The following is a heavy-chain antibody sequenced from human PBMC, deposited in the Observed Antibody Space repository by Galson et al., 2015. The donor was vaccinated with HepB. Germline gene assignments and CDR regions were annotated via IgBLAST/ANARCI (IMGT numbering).Heavy chain of an antibody. Sequence: SVKVSCKASGYTFTTYYIHWVRQAPGQGLEWMGRIIPILGTANYAHKFQGRVTITAHKSTNTAYMELSSLRSEDTAVYYCATMVGYSGYDFTSMWGQGTLVTVSS. CDR2: IIPILGTA. CDR3: ATMVGYSGYDFTSM. D-gene: IGHD5-12*01. J-gene: IGHJ4*02. CDR1: GYTFTTYY. V-gene: IGHV1-69*08.